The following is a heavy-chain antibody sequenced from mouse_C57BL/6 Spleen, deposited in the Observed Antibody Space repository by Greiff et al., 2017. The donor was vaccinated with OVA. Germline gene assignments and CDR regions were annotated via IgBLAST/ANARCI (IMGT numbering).Heavy chain of an antibody. CDR2: ISSGGSYT. J-gene: IGHJ2*01. Sequence: EVKLMESGGDLVKPGGSLKLSCAASGFTFSSYGMSWVRQTPDKRLEWVATISSGGSYTYYPDSVKGRFTISRDNAKNTLYLQMSSLKSEDTAMYYCARRTIVTTSYYFDYWGQGTTLTVSS. D-gene: IGHD2-5*01. CDR3: ARRTIVTTSYYFDY. CDR1: GFTFSSYG. V-gene: IGHV5-6*02.